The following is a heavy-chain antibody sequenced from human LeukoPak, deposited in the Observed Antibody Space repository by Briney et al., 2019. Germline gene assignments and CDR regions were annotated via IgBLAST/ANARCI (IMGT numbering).Heavy chain of an antibody. D-gene: IGHD6-6*01. Sequence: ASVKVSCKASGYTFNDYYIHWVRQAPGQGLDWMGWVNPNTGTTNYAQKFQGRVTLSRDTFISTAYMELSSLTSDDTAVYYCARQSYGSSYYFDYWGQGTLVTVSS. J-gene: IGHJ4*02. CDR1: GYTFNDYY. V-gene: IGHV1-2*02. CDR2: VNPNTGTT. CDR3: ARQSYGSSYYFDY.